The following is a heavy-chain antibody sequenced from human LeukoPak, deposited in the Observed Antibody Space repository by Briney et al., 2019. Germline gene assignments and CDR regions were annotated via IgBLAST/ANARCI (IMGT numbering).Heavy chain of an antibody. CDR1: GFTFSSYS. CDR2: ITNDGSST. V-gene: IGHV3-74*01. D-gene: IGHD3-16*01. CDR3: ATQQGGTPAY. J-gene: IGHJ4*02. Sequence: GSLRLSCAASGFTFSSYSMNWVRQAPGKGLVWVSRITNDGSSTTYADSVKGRFTISRDNAKNMLYLQVNSLRAEDTAVYYCATQQGGTPAYWGQGTLVTVSS.